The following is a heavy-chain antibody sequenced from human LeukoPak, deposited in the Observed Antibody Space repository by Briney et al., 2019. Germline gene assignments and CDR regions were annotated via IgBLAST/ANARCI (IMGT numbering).Heavy chain of an antibody. CDR1: GGSISSYY. D-gene: IGHD3-22*01. CDR3: ARGRDSSGYYYGSHDY. Sequence: PSETLSLTCTVSGGSISSYYWSWIRQPPGKGLEWIGYIYYSGSTNYNPSLKSRVTISVDTPKNQFSLKLSSVTAADTAVYYCARGRDSSGYYYGSHDYWGQGTLVTVSS. V-gene: IGHV4-59*01. CDR2: IYYSGST. J-gene: IGHJ4*02.